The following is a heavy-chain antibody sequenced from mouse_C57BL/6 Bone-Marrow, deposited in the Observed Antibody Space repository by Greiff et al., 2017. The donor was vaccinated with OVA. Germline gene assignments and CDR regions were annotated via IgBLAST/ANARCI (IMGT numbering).Heavy chain of an antibody. V-gene: IGHV5-4*01. Sequence: EVQRVESGGGLVKPGGSLKLSCAASGFTFSSYAMSWVRQTPEKRLEWVATISDGGSYTYYPDNVKGRFTISRDNAKNNLYLQMSHLKSEDTAMYYCARARYYFDYWGQGTTLTVSS. CDR2: ISDGGSYT. CDR1: GFTFSSYA. J-gene: IGHJ2*01. CDR3: ARARYYFDY.